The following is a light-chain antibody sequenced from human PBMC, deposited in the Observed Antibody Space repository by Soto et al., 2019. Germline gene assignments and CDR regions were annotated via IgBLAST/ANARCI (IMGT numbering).Light chain of an antibody. CDR2: DAS. CDR3: QQHSNWPLT. Sequence: EIVLTQSPANLSLSPGERATLSCRASQSVSNNLGWYQQKPGQAPRLLIYDASNRATDFPARFSGSGSGSVFTLSINSLEPKDFAVYYFQQHSNWPLTFIQGTKLQTK. J-gene: IGKJ2*01. CDR1: QSVSNN. V-gene: IGKV3-11*01.